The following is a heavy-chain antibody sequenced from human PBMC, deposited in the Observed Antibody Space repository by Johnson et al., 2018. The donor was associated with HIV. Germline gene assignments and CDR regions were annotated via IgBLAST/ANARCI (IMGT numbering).Heavy chain of an antibody. D-gene: IGHD3-9*01. J-gene: IGHJ3*02. Sequence: VQLVESGGGLVQPGRSLRLSCTASGFTFGDYAMSWVRQAPGKGLEWVGFIRSKAYGGTTEYAASVKGRFTISRDDSKSIAYLQMNSLKTEDTAVYYCTRESDILSFHAFDIWGRGTMVTVSS. CDR1: GFTFGDYA. CDR2: IRSKAYGGTT. V-gene: IGHV3-49*04. CDR3: TRESDILSFHAFDI.